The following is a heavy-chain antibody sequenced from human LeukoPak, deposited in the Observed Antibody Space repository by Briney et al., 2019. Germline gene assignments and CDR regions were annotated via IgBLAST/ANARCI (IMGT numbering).Heavy chain of an antibody. CDR2: ISTSAGTI. V-gene: IGHV3-11*01. CDR3: ARDAIDSSGFYLDY. Sequence: GGSLRLSCAASGFTFSDYYMTWIRQAPGKGLEWISYISTSAGTIYYADSVKGRFTISRDNAKNSLYLQMNSRRAEDTAVYYCARDAIDSSGFYLDYWGQGTLVTVSS. J-gene: IGHJ4*02. D-gene: IGHD3-22*01. CDR1: GFTFSDYY.